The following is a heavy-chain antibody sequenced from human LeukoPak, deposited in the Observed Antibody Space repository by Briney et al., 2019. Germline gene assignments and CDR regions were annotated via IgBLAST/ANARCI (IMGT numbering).Heavy chain of an antibody. CDR1: GGSISSYY. V-gene: IGHV4-59*01. J-gene: IGHJ4*02. Sequence: SETLSLTCTVSGGSISSYYWSWIRQPPGKGLEWIGYIYYSGSTNYNPSLKSRVTISVDTSKNQFSLKLSSVTAADTAVYYCARDSPHRGRVDWGQGTLVTVSS. CDR3: ARDSPHRGRVD. D-gene: IGHD1-26*01. CDR2: IYYSGST.